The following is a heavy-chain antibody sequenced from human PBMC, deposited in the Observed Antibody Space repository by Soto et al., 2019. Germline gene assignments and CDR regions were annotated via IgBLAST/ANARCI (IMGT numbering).Heavy chain of an antibody. D-gene: IGHD7-27*01. Sequence: GGSLRLSCAASGFTFSSYWMSWVRQAPGKGLEWVANIKQDGSEKYYVDSVKGRFTISRENAKNSLYLQMNSLRAEDTAVYYCARDETWGPYWYFDLWGRGTLVTVSS. CDR2: IKQDGSEK. CDR3: ARDETWGPYWYFDL. J-gene: IGHJ2*01. CDR1: GFTFSSYW. V-gene: IGHV3-7*01.